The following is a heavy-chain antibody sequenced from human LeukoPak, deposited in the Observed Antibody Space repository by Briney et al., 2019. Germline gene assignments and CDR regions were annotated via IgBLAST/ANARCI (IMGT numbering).Heavy chain of an antibody. J-gene: IGHJ6*02. Sequence: GESLKISCKASEYSFTTYWIGWVRQMPGRGLEWMGIIYPGDSDTRYSPSFQGQVTISADTSISTAYLQWSSLKASDTAIYYCARRGRFGMHYYGMDVWGQGTTVTVSS. CDR3: ARRGRFGMHYYGMDV. CDR2: IYPGDSDT. CDR1: EYSFTTYW. V-gene: IGHV5-51*01. D-gene: IGHD3-10*01.